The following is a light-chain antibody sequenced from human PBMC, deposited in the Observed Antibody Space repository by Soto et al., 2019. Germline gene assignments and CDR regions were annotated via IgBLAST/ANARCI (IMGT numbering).Light chain of an antibody. CDR1: QSLVYVDGNTY. J-gene: IGKJ2*01. Sequence: DAVMTQSPLSLPVTLGQPASISCRSSQSLVYVDGNTYLNWFQQRPGHSPRHLLYKVSERDSGVPDRFSGRGSGTDFTLKISRVEAEYVGVYFCLQGTHWPYTFGQGTKLEIK. CDR2: KVS. V-gene: IGKV2-30*01. CDR3: LQGTHWPYT.